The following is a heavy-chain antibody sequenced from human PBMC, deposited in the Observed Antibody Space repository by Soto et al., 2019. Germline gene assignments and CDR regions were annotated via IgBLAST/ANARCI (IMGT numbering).Heavy chain of an antibody. D-gene: IGHD3-3*02. CDR3: ARDVFSHFRTGSPSHCFDF. Sequence: QVQLVQSGAEVKKPGASVKVSCKTSGFTFTNYVLFWVRQAPGQRLEWVGWIHACNGNTESSEKFQGRVTLTTDTSANTAYMELSSLRSEDTALYYCARDVFSHFRTGSPSHCFDFWGQGSLVTVSS. V-gene: IGHV1-3*01. J-gene: IGHJ4*02. CDR1: GFTFTNYV. CDR2: IHACNGNT.